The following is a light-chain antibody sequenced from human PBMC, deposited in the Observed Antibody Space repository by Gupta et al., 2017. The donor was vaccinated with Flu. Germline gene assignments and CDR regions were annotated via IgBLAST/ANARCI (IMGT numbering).Light chain of an antibody. CDR3: QAGDSGAVI. J-gene: IGLJ2*01. V-gene: IGLV3-1*01. CDR1: NWGHNY. Sequence: SPAQTGSSTSSDDNWGHNYPCWEQQKPKQPHVLVIYHQTRRPAMIPGRFSGSSSRNTATLTISGTEAVDEDDYYWQAGDSGAVIFGGGTKLTVL. CDR2: HQT.